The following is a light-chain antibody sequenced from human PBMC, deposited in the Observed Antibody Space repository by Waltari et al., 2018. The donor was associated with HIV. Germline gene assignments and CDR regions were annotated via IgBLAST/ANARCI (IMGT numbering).Light chain of an antibody. CDR2: RDN. J-gene: IGLJ2*01. CDR1: SSNIGLYH. CDR3: AAWDDRLSGL. V-gene: IGLV1-47*01. Sequence: QTVLTQPHSASGTPGQRVTISCSGGSSNIGLYHVYWYQQFPGTAPKLLIYRDNQRPPGVPDRFSGSKSGTSASLVISGLRSEDEADYYCAAWDDRLSGLFGGGTKVTVL.